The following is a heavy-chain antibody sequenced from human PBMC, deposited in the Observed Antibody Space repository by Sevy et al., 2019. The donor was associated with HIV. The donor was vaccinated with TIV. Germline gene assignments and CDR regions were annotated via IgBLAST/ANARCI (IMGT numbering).Heavy chain of an antibody. CDR3: ARLVSCGGDCYYLDS. V-gene: IGHV3-30*04. CDR2: ISHDERYK. D-gene: IGHD2-21*02. CDR1: GFTFSNYD. J-gene: IGHJ4*02. Sequence: GGSLRISCAASGFTFSNYDMHWVRQAPGKGLDWVAVISHDERYKNYAESVKVRFTISRDNFKNTLFLQMDSLRPEDTALYFCARLVSCGGDCYYLDSWGQGALVTVSS.